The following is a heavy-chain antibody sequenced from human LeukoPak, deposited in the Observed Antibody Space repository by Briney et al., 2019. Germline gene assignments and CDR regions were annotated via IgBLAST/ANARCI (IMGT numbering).Heavy chain of an antibody. J-gene: IGHJ4*02. CDR3: ASDSSGSLDY. V-gene: IGHV3-30*03. CDR1: GFTFSNYG. D-gene: IGHD3-22*01. Sequence: PGRSPRLSCAASGFTFSNYGMHWVRQAPGKGLEWVVVISYDGRNKYHADSVKGRFTISRDTSKNTLNLQMNSLRADDTAVYYCASDSSGSLDYWGQGTLVTISS. CDR2: ISYDGRNK.